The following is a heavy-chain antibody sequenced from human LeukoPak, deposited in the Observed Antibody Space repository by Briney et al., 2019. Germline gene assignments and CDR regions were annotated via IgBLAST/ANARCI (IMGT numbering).Heavy chain of an antibody. Sequence: GGSLRLSCAASGFTFSSYGMHWVRQAPGKGLEWVAVISYDGSNKYYADSVKGRFTISKDNSKNTLYLQMNSLRAEDTAVYYCAKGLLWFGESPEYYYGMDVWGQGTTVTVSS. V-gene: IGHV3-30*18. CDR3: AKGLLWFGESPEYYYGMDV. J-gene: IGHJ6*02. CDR1: GFTFSSYG. D-gene: IGHD3-10*01. CDR2: ISYDGSNK.